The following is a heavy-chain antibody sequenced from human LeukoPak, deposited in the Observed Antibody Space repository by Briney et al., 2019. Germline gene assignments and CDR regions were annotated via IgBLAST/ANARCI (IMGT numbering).Heavy chain of an antibody. Sequence: ASVKVSRKPSGYTFTSYDINWVRQATGQGLEWMGWMNPNSGNTGYAQKFQGRVTITRNTSISTAYMELSSLRSEDTAVYYCARGGREWNPRYWGQGTLVTVSS. J-gene: IGHJ4*02. CDR3: ARGGREWNPRY. V-gene: IGHV1-8*03. D-gene: IGHD3-3*01. CDR2: MNPNSGNT. CDR1: GYTFTSYD.